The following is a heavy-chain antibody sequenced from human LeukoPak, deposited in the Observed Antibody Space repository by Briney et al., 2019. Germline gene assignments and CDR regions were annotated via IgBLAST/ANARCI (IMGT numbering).Heavy chain of an antibody. Sequence: SETLSLTCIVSGGSITSDYWSWIRQPPGKGLEWIGYIYYSGSTNYNPSLKSRVTISVDTSKNHFSLKLSSVTAADTAVYYCASSSGYYLYYFDYWGQGTLVTVSS. J-gene: IGHJ4*02. CDR3: ASSSGYYLYYFDY. CDR1: GGSITSDY. CDR2: IYYSGST. D-gene: IGHD3-22*01. V-gene: IGHV4-59*12.